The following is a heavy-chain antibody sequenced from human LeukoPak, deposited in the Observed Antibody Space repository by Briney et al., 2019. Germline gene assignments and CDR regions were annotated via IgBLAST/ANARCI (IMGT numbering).Heavy chain of an antibody. J-gene: IGHJ5*02. V-gene: IGHV4-39*07. CDR1: GDSSSNSIYY. Sequence: SETLSLTCTVSGDSSSNSIYYWGWIRQPPGKGLEWIGTIDYSGSIYYNPSLKSRVTISVDRSENQFSLKLSSVTAADTAVYYCARDQDCSSTSCYYNWFDPWGQGTLVTVSS. CDR2: IDYSGSI. D-gene: IGHD2-2*01. CDR3: ARDQDCSSTSCYYNWFDP.